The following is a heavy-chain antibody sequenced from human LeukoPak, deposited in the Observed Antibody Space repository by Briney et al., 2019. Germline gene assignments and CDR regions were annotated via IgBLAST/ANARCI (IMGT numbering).Heavy chain of an antibody. V-gene: IGHV3-23*01. J-gene: IGHJ4*02. CDR1: GFSLSSYA. D-gene: IGHD3-3*01. CDR2: ISDSGSST. Sequence: GGSLRLSCAASGFSLSSYAMSWVRQAPGKGLEWVSGISDSGSSTYYADSVKGRFTISRDNSKNTLYLQMNSLTAEDTAVYYCPKDRRRFWSGYLDYWGQGALVTVSS. CDR3: PKDRRRFWSGYLDY.